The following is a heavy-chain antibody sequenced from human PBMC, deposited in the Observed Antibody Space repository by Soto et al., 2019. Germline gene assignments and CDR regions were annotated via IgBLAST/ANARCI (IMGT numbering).Heavy chain of an antibody. CDR3: AAERNYYDSSGPFDY. CDR1: GYTFTSYA. V-gene: IGHV1-3*01. CDR2: INAGNGNT. D-gene: IGHD3-22*01. J-gene: IGHJ4*02. Sequence: ASVKVSCKASGYTFTSYAMHWVRQAPGQRLEWMGWINAGNGNTKYSQKFQGRVTITRDTSASTAYMELSSLRSEDTAVYYCAAERNYYDSSGPFDYWGQGTLVTVSS.